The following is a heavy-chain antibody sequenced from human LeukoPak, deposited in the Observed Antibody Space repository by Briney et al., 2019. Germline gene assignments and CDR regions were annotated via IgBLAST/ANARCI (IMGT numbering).Heavy chain of an antibody. Sequence: PGGSLRLSCAASGFTVSSNFMYWVRQAPGKGLEWVSDYADSVKGRFTISRDNSKNTLYLQMDSLRAEDTAVYYCARDLLGGGTFDIWGQGTMVTVSS. CDR1: GFTVSSNF. D-gene: IGHD3-16*01. V-gene: IGHV3-53*01. J-gene: IGHJ3*02. CDR3: ARDLLGGGTFDI.